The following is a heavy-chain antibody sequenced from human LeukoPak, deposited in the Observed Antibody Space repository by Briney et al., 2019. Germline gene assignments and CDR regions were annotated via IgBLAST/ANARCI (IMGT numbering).Heavy chain of an antibody. D-gene: IGHD4-17*01. J-gene: IGHJ4*02. CDR3: ARVRPYGDYIDY. Sequence: SETLSLTCAVYGGSFSGYYWSWIRQPPGKGLEWIGEINHSGSTNYNPSLKSRVTISVDTSENQFSLKLSSVTAEDTAVYYCARVRPYGDYIDYWGQGTLVTVSS. V-gene: IGHV4-34*01. CDR1: GGSFSGYY. CDR2: INHSGST.